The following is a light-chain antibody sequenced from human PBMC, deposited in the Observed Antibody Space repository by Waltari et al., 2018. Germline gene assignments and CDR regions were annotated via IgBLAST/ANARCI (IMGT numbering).Light chain of an antibody. CDR3: SSYTTNTGV. V-gene: IGLV2-14*03. Sequence: QSALTQPASVSGSPGQSITISCTGTSSDVGAYNYVSWYQQHPGKAPKLTIYDVHYRPSGVSSRFSASKSGNTASLTISGLQAEDEADYYCSSYTTNTGVFGTGTMVTVL. CDR2: DVH. CDR1: SSDVGAYNY. J-gene: IGLJ1*01.